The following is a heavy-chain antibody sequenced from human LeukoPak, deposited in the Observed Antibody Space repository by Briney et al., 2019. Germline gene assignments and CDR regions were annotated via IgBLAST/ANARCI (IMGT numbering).Heavy chain of an antibody. CDR3: ARHNGDHLQP. D-gene: IGHD4-17*01. Sequence: PSETLSLTCTVSGGSISTSNYYWGWIRRPPGKGLEWIGNIFYSGSTNYNPSLKSRVTISVDTSKNQFSLKLSSVTAADTAVYYCARHNGDHLQPWGQGTLVTVSS. CDR2: IFYSGST. V-gene: IGHV4-39*01. CDR1: GGSISTSNYY. J-gene: IGHJ5*02.